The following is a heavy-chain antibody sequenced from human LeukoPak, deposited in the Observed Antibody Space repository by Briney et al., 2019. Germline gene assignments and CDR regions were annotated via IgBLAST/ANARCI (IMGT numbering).Heavy chain of an antibody. CDR2: INAYNGDT. CDR1: GYTFTNYG. V-gene: IGHV1-18*01. Sequence: ASVKVSCKASGYTFTNYGVSWVRQAPGQGLEWMGWINAYNGDTHYAQNLQGRLTMTTDTSTSMAFMELRSLRPDDTAVYFCARWGLVAPGTYYYYYMDVWGRGTTATVSS. D-gene: IGHD2-2*01. CDR3: ARWGLVAPGTYYYYYMDV. J-gene: IGHJ6*03.